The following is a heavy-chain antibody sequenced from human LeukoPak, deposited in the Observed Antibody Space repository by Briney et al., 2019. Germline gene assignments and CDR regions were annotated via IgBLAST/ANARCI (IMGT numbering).Heavy chain of an antibody. Sequence: ASVKVSCKXSGYTFTDHYMQWLRQAPRQGLEWMGWINPNSGGTVLAQKFQDRITMTRDTSISTVYMELSRLSSDDTAVYYCARDTSLLGWFDPWGQGTLVTVSS. J-gene: IGHJ5*02. CDR1: GYTFTDHY. CDR2: INPNSGGT. CDR3: ARDTSLLGWFDP. D-gene: IGHD2-21*01. V-gene: IGHV1-2*02.